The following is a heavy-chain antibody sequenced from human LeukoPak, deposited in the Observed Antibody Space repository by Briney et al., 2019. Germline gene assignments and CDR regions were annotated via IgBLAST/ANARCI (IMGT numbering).Heavy chain of an antibody. D-gene: IGHD2-15*01. V-gene: IGHV1-18*01. J-gene: IGHJ4*02. Sequence: ASVKVSCKASGYSFTTYGISWVRQAPGQGLEWIGWISANNNNTDNVQKLQGRVTMTTDTSTSTAYMELSGLRSDDTAVYYCSRDSGYCSGGSCWYFDFWGQGTLVTVSA. CDR2: ISANNNNT. CDR1: GYSFTTYG. CDR3: SRDSGYCSGGSCWYFDF.